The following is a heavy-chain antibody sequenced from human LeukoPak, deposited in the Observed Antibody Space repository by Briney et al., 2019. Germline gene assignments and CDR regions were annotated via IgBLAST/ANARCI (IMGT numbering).Heavy chain of an antibody. Sequence: PGGSLRLSCAASGFTFSGSAMHWVRQASGKGLEWVGRIRSKANSYATAYAASVKGRFTISTDDSKNTAYLQMNSLKTEDTAVYYCTTKYLYYMDVWGKGTTVSISS. CDR1: GFTFSGSA. V-gene: IGHV3-73*01. D-gene: IGHD2-2*01. CDR2: IRSKANSYAT. J-gene: IGHJ6*03. CDR3: TTKYLYYMDV.